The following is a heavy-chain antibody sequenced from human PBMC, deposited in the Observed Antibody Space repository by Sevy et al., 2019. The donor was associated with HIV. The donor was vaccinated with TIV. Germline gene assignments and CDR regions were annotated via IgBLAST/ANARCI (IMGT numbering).Heavy chain of an antibody. Sequence: GGSLRLSCAASGFDFSIYSMSWVRQAPGKGLEWVSTLSFGCGKINYADSVKGRFTISRDNSKSSVYLQMNNMRVEDYGVYYCAREGCTKPHDYWGQGTLVTVSS. D-gene: IGHD2-8*01. CDR1: GFDFSIYS. J-gene: IGHJ4*02. CDR2: LSFGCGKI. V-gene: IGHV3-23*01. CDR3: AREGCTKPHDY.